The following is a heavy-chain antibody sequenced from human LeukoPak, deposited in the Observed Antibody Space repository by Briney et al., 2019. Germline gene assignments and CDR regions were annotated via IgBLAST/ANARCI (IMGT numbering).Heavy chain of an antibody. Sequence: GASLRLSCAASGFTFDDYAMHWVRQAPGKGLELVSLISGDGGSTYYADSVKGRFTISRDNSKNSLYLQMNSLRTEDTALYYCAKDSEEGSSWLYYFDYWGQGTLVTVSS. D-gene: IGHD6-13*01. J-gene: IGHJ4*02. CDR1: GFTFDDYA. CDR2: ISGDGGST. CDR3: AKDSEEGSSWLYYFDY. V-gene: IGHV3-43*02.